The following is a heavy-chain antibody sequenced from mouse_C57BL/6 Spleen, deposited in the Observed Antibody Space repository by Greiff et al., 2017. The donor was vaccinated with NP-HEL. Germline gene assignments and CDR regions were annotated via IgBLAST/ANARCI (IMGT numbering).Heavy chain of an antibody. CDR3: AINAYYSNYGGFYAMDY. Sequence: QVHVKQPGAELVKPGASVKVSCKASGYTFTSYWMHWVKQRPGQGLEWIGRIHPSDSDTNYNQKFKGKATLTVDKSSSTAYMQLSSLTSEDSAVYYCAINAYYSNYGGFYAMDYWGQGTSVTVSS. V-gene: IGHV1-74*01. J-gene: IGHJ4*01. D-gene: IGHD2-5*01. CDR2: IHPSDSDT. CDR1: GYTFTSYW.